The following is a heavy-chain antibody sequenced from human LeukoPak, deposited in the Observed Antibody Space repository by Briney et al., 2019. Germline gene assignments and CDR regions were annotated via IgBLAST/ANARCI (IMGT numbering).Heavy chain of an antibody. D-gene: IGHD3/OR15-3a*01. CDR1: GGSISSSSYY. Sequence: SETLSLTCTVSGGSISSSSYYWGWIRQPPGKGLEWIGSIYYSGSTYYNPSLKSRVTISVDTSKNQFSLKLSSVTAADTAVYYCARDRDWLSAIDYWGQGTLVTVSS. J-gene: IGHJ4*02. CDR2: IYYSGST. CDR3: ARDRDWLSAIDY. V-gene: IGHV4-39*07.